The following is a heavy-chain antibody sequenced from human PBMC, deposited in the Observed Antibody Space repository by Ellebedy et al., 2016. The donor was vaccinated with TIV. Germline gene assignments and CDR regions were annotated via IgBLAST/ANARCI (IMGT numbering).Heavy chain of an antibody. J-gene: IGHJ6*02. D-gene: IGHD1-1*01. V-gene: IGHV1-69*13. CDR1: GGTFSSYA. CDR3: ARVGTTTPYYYYGMDV. Sequence: AASVKVSCKASGGTFSSYAISWVRQAPGQGLEWMGGIIPIFGTANYLQTFQGRVTITADESTSTAYMELSSLRSEDTAVYYCARVGTTTPYYYYGMDVWGQGTTVTVSS. CDR2: IIPIFGTA.